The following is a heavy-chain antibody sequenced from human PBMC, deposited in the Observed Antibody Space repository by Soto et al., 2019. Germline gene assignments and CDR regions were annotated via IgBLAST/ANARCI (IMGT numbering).Heavy chain of an antibody. Sequence: PSQTLSLTCAISGDSVSTNSATWDWIRQSPSRGLEWLGRTFFWSKLYNDYAVFVKGRITINPDTSNNLLSLQLNSVTPDDTAVYYCARLIGNSWLDSWGQGTLVTVSS. V-gene: IGHV6-1*01. D-gene: IGHD2-8*01. CDR2: TFFWSKLYN. CDR1: GDSVSTNSAT. J-gene: IGHJ5*01. CDR3: ARLIGNSWLDS.